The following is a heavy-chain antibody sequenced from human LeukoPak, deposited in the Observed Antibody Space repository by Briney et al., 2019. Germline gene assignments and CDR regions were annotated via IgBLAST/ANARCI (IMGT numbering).Heavy chain of an antibody. J-gene: IGHJ4*02. V-gene: IGHV3-49*04. CDR3: TRDYGGFDY. CDR1: GFTFTNYA. CDR2: IRSKVYGGTT. Sequence: GGSLRLSCAASGFTFTNYAMSWVRQAPGKGLEWVGFIRSKVYGGTTEYAASVKGRFIISRDDSKSIAYLQMNSLKTEDTAVYYCTRDYGGFDYWGQGTLVTVSS. D-gene: IGHD4-23*01.